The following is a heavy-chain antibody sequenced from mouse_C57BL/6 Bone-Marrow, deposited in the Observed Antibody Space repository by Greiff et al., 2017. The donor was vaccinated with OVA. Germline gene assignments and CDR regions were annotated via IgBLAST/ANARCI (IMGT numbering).Heavy chain of an antibody. CDR3: ARSITTVVATSPGY. Sequence: VKLMESGAELARPGASVKMSCKASGYTFTSYTMHWVKQRPGQGLEWIGYINPSSGYTKYNQKFKDKATLTADKSSSTAYMQLSSLTSEDSAVYYCARSITTVVATSPGYWGQGTTLTVSS. J-gene: IGHJ2*01. CDR2: INPSSGYT. D-gene: IGHD1-1*01. CDR1: GYTFTSYT. V-gene: IGHV1-4*01.